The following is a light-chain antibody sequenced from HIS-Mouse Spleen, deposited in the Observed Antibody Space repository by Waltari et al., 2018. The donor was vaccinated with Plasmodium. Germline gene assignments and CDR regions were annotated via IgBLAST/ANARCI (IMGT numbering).Light chain of an antibody. CDR3: YSTDSSGDHRV. J-gene: IGLJ3*02. Sequence: SYELTQPPSVSVSPGQTARITCSGDALPKKYAYWYQQKSGQAPVLVIYEDSKRPSGMHERFSGSSSGTMATLTISGGQVEDEADYYCYSTDSSGDHRVFGGGTKLTVL. V-gene: IGLV3-10*01. CDR1: ALPKKY. CDR2: EDS.